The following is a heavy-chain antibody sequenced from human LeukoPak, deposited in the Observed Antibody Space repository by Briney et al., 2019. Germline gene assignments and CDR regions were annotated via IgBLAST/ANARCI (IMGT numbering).Heavy chain of an antibody. Sequence: GGSLRLSCAASGLTFSSYSTNWVRQAPGKGLEWVSSISSSSSHIYYADSVKCRVTISTDNAQNSLYLQMNSLRAEDTAVYYCARGMIHREVTCTSTSCYWEYYFDYWGQGTLVTVSS. CDR1: GLTFSSYS. CDR3: ARGMIHREVTCTSTSCYWEYYFDY. J-gene: IGHJ4*02. CDR2: ISSSSSHI. D-gene: IGHD2-2*01. V-gene: IGHV3-21*01.